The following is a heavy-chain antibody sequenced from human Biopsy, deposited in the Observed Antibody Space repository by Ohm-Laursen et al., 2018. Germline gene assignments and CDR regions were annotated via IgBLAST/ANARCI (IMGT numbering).Heavy chain of an antibody. CDR2: IIAVSGLV. Sequence: SSVKVSCKASGGTFSNYAISWVRQAPGDGLEWLGGIIAVSGLVNYAPKFQGRVSITADKSTTTAYMELSNLKSEETAVYYCATPFQYYDSWGGYPPFDHWGQGTLVTVSS. CDR3: ATPFQYYDSWGGYPPFDH. D-gene: IGHD3-3*01. V-gene: IGHV1-69*17. J-gene: IGHJ4*02. CDR1: GGTFSNYA.